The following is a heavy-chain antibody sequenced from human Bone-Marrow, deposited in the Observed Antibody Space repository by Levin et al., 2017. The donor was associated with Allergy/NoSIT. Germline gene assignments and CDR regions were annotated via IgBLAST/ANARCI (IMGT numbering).Heavy chain of an antibody. J-gene: IGHJ4*02. CDR3: AKDYQGYINF. CDR2: ISPDSSNV. V-gene: IGHV3-30*18. D-gene: IGHD3-16*02. Sequence: GGSLRLSCTTTGFTFDGYAMHWVRQAPGKGLEWVSLISPDSSNVYYADSVKGRFTISRDNSKNSLFLQMNSLRTEDTAVYYCAKDYQGYINFWGQGTPVTVSS. CDR1: GFTFDGYA.